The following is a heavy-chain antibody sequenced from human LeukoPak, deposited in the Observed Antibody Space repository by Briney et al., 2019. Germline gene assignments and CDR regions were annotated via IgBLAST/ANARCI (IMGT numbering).Heavy chain of an antibody. D-gene: IGHD6-19*01. J-gene: IGHJ4*02. CDR1: GFIFSSYA. Sequence: GGSLRLSCAASGFIFSSYAMHWVRQAPGKGLEWVAIIWFDGSNKYHADSVKGRFTISRDNSKNALYLQMNSLRAEDTALYYCARDYSSGWYGSLDYWGQGTLVTVSS. CDR3: ARDYSSGWYGSLDY. V-gene: IGHV3-33*01. CDR2: IWFDGSNK.